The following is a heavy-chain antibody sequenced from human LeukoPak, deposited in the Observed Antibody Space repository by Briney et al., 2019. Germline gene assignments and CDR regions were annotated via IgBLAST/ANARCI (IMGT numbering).Heavy chain of an antibody. CDR3: ARGSAVVVTAIDYYYYGMDV. J-gene: IGHJ6*02. CDR1: GGSLSGYY. CDR2: INHSGST. D-gene: IGHD2-21*02. Sequence: PSETLSLTCAVYGGSLSGYYWSWIRQPPGKGLEWIGEINHSGSTNYNPSLKSRVTISVDTSKNQFSLKLSSVTAADTAVYYCARGSAVVVTAIDYYYYGMDVWGQGTTVTVSS. V-gene: IGHV4-34*01.